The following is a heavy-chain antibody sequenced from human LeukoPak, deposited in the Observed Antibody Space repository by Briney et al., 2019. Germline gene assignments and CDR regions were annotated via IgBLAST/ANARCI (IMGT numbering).Heavy chain of an antibody. Sequence: GSVKVSCKASGYTFTGYYMHWVRQAPGQGLEWMGWINPNSGGTNYAQKFQGRVTMTRDTSISTAYMELSRLRSDDTAVYYCARTGDGYNYYNYYYMDVWGKGTTVTVTS. J-gene: IGHJ6*03. CDR1: GYTFTGYY. D-gene: IGHD5-24*01. V-gene: IGHV1-2*02. CDR2: INPNSGGT. CDR3: ARTGDGYNYYNYYYMDV.